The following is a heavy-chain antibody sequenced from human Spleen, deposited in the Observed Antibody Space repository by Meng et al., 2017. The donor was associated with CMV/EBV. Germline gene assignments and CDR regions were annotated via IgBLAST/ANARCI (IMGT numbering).Heavy chain of an antibody. J-gene: IGHJ4*02. V-gene: IGHV1-69*05. CDR1: GGTFSSCD. CDR3: AAGIDNRTVRKGGFDY. CDR2: VIIICDAA. D-gene: IGHD2/OR15-2a*01. Sequence: SGGTFSSCDMGGVRQAPGQGHEWVGGVIIICDAANCARKFQNRITITTDESTNTAYMEMSSLRAEDTAVYYCAAGIDNRTVRKGGFDYWGQGTLVTVSS.